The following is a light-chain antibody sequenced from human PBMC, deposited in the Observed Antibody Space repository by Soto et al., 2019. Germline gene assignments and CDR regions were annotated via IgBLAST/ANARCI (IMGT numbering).Light chain of an antibody. Sequence: ALTQPASVSGSPGQSITISCTGNGSDVGGYDYVSWYQHHPGKAPKVMIYEVTNRPSGVSNRFSGSKSGNTASLTISGLLAEDEADYYCSSYTSSSTYVFGTGTKVTVL. CDR1: GSDVGGYDY. V-gene: IGLV2-14*01. J-gene: IGLJ1*01. CDR2: EVT. CDR3: SSYTSSSTYV.